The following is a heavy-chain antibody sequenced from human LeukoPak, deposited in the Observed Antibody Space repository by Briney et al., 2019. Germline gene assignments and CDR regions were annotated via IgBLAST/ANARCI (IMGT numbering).Heavy chain of an antibody. Sequence: GASVKVSCKASRYTFTSYYMHWVRQAPGQGLEWMGIINPSGGSTSYAQKFQGRVTMTRDTSTSTVYMELSSLRSEGTAVYYCARDQEDGSIWYRDYYQYYGLDVWGKGTTVTVSS. J-gene: IGHJ6*04. V-gene: IGHV1-46*01. CDR1: RYTFTSYY. CDR2: INPSGGST. D-gene: IGHD6-13*01. CDR3: ARDQEDGSIWYRDYYQYYGLDV.